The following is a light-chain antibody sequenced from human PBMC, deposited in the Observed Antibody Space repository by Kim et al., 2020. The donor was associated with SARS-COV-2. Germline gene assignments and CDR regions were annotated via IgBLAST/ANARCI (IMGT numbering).Light chain of an antibody. CDR1: SSDIAAYNY. CDR3: SSFSSSSRYV. CDR2: DVS. Sequence: LTQPASVSGSPGQSVTISCTGASSDIAAYNYVSWYQQHPGKAPKLMIYDVSERPSGVSHRFSGSKSGDTASLTISGLQTEDEADYYCSSFSSSSRYVFGTGTKVTVL. J-gene: IGLJ1*01. V-gene: IGLV2-14*03.